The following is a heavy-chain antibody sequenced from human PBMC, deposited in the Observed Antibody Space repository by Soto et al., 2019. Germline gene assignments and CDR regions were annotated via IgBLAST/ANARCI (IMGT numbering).Heavy chain of an antibody. CDR3: ARDTIISLRYFDWPQPFDY. CDR1: GFTFSSYW. J-gene: IGHJ4*02. CDR2: IKQDGSEK. V-gene: IGHV3-7*01. Sequence: GGPLRLSCAASGFTFSSYWMSWVRQAPGKGLEWVANIKQDGSEKYYVDSVKGRFTISRDHAKNSLYLQMNSLSAEATVVYYCARDTIISLRYFDWPQPFDYWGQGTLVTFSS. D-gene: IGHD3-9*01.